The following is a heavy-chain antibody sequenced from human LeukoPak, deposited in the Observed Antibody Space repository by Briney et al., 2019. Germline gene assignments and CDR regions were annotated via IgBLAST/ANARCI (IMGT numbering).Heavy chain of an antibody. CDR1: GFTFSSYG. CDR3: ARERKTQNGFDP. D-gene: IGHD4-17*01. J-gene: IGHJ5*02. V-gene: IGHV3-33*01. CDR2: IWYDGSNK. Sequence: GGSLRLSCAASGFTFSSYGMHGVRQAPGKGLEWVAVIWYDGSNKYYADSVKGRFTISRDNSKNTLYLQMNSLRAEDTAVYYCARERKTQNGFDPWGQGTLVTVSS.